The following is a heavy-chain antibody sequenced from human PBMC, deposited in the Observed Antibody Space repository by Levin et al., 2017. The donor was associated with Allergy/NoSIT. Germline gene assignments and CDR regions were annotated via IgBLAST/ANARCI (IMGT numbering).Heavy chain of an antibody. V-gene: IGHV3-23*01. D-gene: IGHD6-19*01. J-gene: IGHJ4*02. Sequence: GASVKVSCAASGFTFNTYGISWVRQAPGKGLEWVSAFSRRGTTHYAGSVRGRFTISRDNSKNTIHLQMDSLGGEDTAVYYCAREMAGTSGWYTIDYWGQGTPVTVSS. CDR2: FSRRGTT. CDR3: AREMAGTSGWYTIDY. CDR1: GFTFNTYG.